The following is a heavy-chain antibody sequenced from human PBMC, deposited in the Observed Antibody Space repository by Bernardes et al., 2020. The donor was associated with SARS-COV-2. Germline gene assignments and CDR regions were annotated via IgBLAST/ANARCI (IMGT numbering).Heavy chain of an antibody. J-gene: IGHJ2*01. V-gene: IGHV3-9*01. Sequence: GGSLRLLCAVSQLSFDDYAVHCAPQAPGEGLEGVAGINWNGRNKIHADSVRGRFTISRDNAKTSLYLQMNSLRAEDTALYYCVKGKGALLGGEWYFDVWGRGTLVTVSS. CDR2: INWNGRNK. CDR1: QLSFDDYA. CDR3: VKGKGALLGGEWYFDV. D-gene: IGHD3-16*01.